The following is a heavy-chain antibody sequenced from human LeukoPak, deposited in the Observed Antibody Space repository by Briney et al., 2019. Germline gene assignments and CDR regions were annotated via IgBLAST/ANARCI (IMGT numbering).Heavy chain of an antibody. CDR2: ISYDGSNK. CDR1: GFTFSSYG. J-gene: IGHJ6*02. CDR3: AKCRQQLVPGYYYGMDV. D-gene: IGHD6-13*01. Sequence: AGGSLRLSCAASGFTFSSYGMHWVRQAPGKGLEWVAVISYDGSNKYYADSVKGRFTISRDNSKNTLYLQMNSLRAGDTAVYYCAKCRQQLVPGYYYGMDVWGQGTTVTVSS. V-gene: IGHV3-30*18.